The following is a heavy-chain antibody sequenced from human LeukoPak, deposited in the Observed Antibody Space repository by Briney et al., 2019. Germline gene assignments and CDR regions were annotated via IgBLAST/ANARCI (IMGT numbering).Heavy chain of an antibody. CDR1: GGSISNSF. D-gene: IGHD1-26*01. Sequence: KPSETLSLTCTVSGGSISNSFWSWIRQPPGKGLEWIAYIYYTGNTKYNPSLKSRVTISVDTSKNQFSLRLSSVTAADTAVYYCARDSGSSPTFDYWGQGTLVTVSS. V-gene: IGHV4-59*01. CDR2: IYYTGNT. CDR3: ARDSGSSPTFDY. J-gene: IGHJ4*02.